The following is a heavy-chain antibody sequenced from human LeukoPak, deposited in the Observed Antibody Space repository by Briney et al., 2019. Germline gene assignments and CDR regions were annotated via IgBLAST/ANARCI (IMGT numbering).Heavy chain of an antibody. CDR3: ARQGIAAAVVAY. D-gene: IGHD6-13*01. CDR1: GGSISSSSYY. J-gene: IGHJ4*02. CDR2: IYYSGST. V-gene: IGHV4-39*01. Sequence: PSETLGLTCTVSGGSISSSSYYWGWIRQPPGKGLEWIGSIYYSGSTYYNPSLKSRVTISVDTSKNQFSLKLSSVTAADTAVYYCARQGIAAAVVAYWGQGTLVTASS.